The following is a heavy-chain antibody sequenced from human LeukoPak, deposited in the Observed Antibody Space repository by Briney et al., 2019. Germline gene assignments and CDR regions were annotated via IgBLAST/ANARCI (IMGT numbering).Heavy chain of an antibody. D-gene: IGHD3-22*01. CDR2: IYYSGST. J-gene: IGHJ4*02. V-gene: IGHV4-31*03. CDR3: ARAYYDPYFDN. Sequence: SETLSLTCTVSGGSISSGGYYWSCIPQHPGKGLEWIGYIYYSGSTYYHPSLKSRVTISVDTSKNQFSLKLSSVTAADTAVYYCARAYYDPYFDNWGQGTLVTVSS. CDR1: GGSISSGGYY.